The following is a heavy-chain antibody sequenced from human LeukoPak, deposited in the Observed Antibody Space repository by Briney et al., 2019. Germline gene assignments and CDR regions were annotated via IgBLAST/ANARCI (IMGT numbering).Heavy chain of an antibody. CDR3: AREGSYCVGGDCYSFDF. CDR2: MHPGNGNT. CDR1: GYRFISNY. Sequence: ASVKVSCKASGYRFISNYIQWVRQAPGLGPEWMGWMHPGNGNTRYAEKFQGRVTMTRDTSINTAYMDLSSLRSDDTAVYYGAREGSYCVGGDCYSFDFWGQGTLITVSS. J-gene: IGHJ4*02. V-gene: IGHV1-2*02. D-gene: IGHD2-21*02.